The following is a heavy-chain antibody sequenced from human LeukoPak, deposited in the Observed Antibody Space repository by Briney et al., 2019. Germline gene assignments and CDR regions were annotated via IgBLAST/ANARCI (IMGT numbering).Heavy chain of an antibody. CDR2: IYYSGST. CDR3: ARYHYYDSSADAFDI. CDR1: GGSIGSYY. J-gene: IGHJ3*02. V-gene: IGHV4-59*08. Sequence: SETLSLTCTVSGGSIGSYYWSWIRQPPGKGLEWIGYIYYSGSTNYNPSLKSRVTISVDTSKNQFSLKLSSVTAADTAVYYCARYHYYDSSADAFDIWGQGTMVTVSS. D-gene: IGHD3-22*01.